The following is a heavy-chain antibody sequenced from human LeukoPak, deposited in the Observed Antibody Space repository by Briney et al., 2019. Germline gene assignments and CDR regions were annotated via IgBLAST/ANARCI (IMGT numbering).Heavy chain of an antibody. CDR3: AKVAAAIPRWYFDL. CDR1: GGSIMNYA. CDR2: IIPTFGTS. V-gene: IGHV1-69*06. Sequence: SVKVSCKTSGGSIMNYAISWVRQAPGQGLEWMGVIIPTFGTSNYAQKFQDRVTITADKSTNTANMELSSLRSEDTAVYYCAKVAAAIPRWYFDLWGRGTLVTVSS. J-gene: IGHJ2*01. D-gene: IGHD2-21*02.